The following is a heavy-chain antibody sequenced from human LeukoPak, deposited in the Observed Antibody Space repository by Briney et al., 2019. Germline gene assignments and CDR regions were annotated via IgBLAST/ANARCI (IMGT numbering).Heavy chain of an antibody. Sequence: PGGSLRLSCAASGFTFSTYAMSWVGRTPGKGLEWVSVITGPGGSTYYADSVKGRFTIPRDNSKNTLYLQMNSLRAEDTAVYYCAKDPPSLRWSFDYWGQGTLVTVSS. CDR2: ITGPGGST. J-gene: IGHJ4*02. CDR1: GFTFSTYA. CDR3: AKDPPSLRWSFDY. D-gene: IGHD4-23*01. V-gene: IGHV3-23*01.